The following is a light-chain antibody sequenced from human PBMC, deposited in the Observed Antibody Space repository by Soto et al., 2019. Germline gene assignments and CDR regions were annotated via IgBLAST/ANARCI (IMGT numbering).Light chain of an antibody. CDR3: FSYAGINTYV. CDR1: SSDVGGYNY. V-gene: IGLV2-23*01. J-gene: IGLJ1*01. Sequence: QSVLTQPPSASGSPGQSVTISCTGTSSDVGGYNYVSWYQQHPGKAPKLMIYEGSKRPSGVSNRFSGSKSGNTASLTISGLQAEDEADYYCFSYAGINTYVFGTGTKVTVL. CDR2: EGS.